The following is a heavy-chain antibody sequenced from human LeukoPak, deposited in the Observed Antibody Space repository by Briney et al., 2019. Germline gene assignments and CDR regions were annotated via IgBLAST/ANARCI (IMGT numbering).Heavy chain of an antibody. Sequence: GGSLRLSCAASGFNFADSAMSWVRQTPRKGLEWVSLISFNGRNTYYGDSVKGRFTISRGNSKDTVYLQMNSLRAEDTAIFYCARDIELSTWGPGTMVTVSS. V-gene: IGHV3-23*01. CDR3: ARDIELST. CDR1: GFNFADSA. J-gene: IGHJ3*01. CDR2: ISFNGRNT. D-gene: IGHD5-12*01.